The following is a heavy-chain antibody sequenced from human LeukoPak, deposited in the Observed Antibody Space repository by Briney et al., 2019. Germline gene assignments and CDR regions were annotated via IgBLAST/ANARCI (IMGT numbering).Heavy chain of an antibody. Sequence: SETLSLTCTVSGGSVTSTNHFWAWIRQPPGKGLEWIGTIYYNGNTHYNMSLKSRVTLTLDKSKNHFSLNLTSVTAIDTALYFCARRYAYGSKSFDSWGQGTQVAVSS. J-gene: IGHJ5*01. CDR1: GGSVTSTNHF. V-gene: IGHV4-39*02. CDR2: IYYNGNT. CDR3: ARRYAYGSKSFDS. D-gene: IGHD3-10*01.